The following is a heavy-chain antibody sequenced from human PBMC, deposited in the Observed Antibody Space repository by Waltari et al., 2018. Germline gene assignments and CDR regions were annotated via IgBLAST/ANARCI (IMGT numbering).Heavy chain of an antibody. D-gene: IGHD3-22*01. J-gene: IGHJ4*02. CDR1: GVTLRSYG. CDR3: ASQYYYDNSGADY. CDR2: IWYDGSNK. V-gene: IGHV3-33*01. Sequence: QVQLVESGGGVVQPGRSLRLSCAASGVTLRSYGLPWVRQAPGKGLEWVAVIWYDGSNKYYADSVKGRFTISRDNSKNTLYLQMNSLRAEDTAVYYCASQYYYDNSGADYWGQGTLVTVSS.